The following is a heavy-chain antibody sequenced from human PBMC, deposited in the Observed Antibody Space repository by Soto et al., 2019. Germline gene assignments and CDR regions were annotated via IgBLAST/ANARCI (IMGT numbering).Heavy chain of an antibody. CDR1: GGTFSSYT. J-gene: IGHJ4*02. V-gene: IGHV1-69*02. Sequence: GASVKVSCKASGGTFSSYTISWVRQAPGQGLEWMGRIIPILGIANYAQKFQGRVTITADKSTSTAYMELSSLRSEDTAVYYCARYRTQYGTFDYWGQGTLVTVSS. CDR2: IIPILGIA. D-gene: IGHD1-1*01. CDR3: ARYRTQYGTFDY.